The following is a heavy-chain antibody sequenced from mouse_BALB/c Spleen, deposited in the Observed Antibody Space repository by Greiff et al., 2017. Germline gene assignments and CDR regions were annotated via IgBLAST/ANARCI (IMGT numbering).Heavy chain of an antibody. D-gene: IGHD3-1*01. J-gene: IGHJ3*01. CDR2: IYPGDGDT. Sequence: VQLVESGAELVRPGSSVKISCKASGYAFSSYWMNWVKQRPGQGLEWIGQIYPGDGDTNYNGKFKGKATLTADKSSSTAYMQLSSLTSEDSAVYFCARKSSGYPFAYWGQGTLVTVSA. CDR3: ARKSSGYPFAY. CDR1: GYAFSSYW. V-gene: IGHV1-80*01.